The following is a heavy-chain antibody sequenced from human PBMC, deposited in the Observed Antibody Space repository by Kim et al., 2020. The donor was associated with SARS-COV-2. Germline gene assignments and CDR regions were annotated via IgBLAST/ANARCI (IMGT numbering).Heavy chain of an antibody. CDR3: ASTQTFDY. CDR2: K. J-gene: IGHJ4*02. Sequence: KNVVDSVKGRCTISRDNAKNSLYLQRSSLRVEDTDVYYCASTQTFDYWGQGNLVTISS. V-gene: IGHV3-7*01.